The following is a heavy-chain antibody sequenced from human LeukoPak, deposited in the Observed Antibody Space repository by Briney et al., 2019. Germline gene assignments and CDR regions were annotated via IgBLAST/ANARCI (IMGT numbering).Heavy chain of an antibody. V-gene: IGHV1-69*05. CDR1: GGTFSSYA. CDR3: ASFGGATDFDY. CDR2: IIPIFGTA. D-gene: IGHD3-16*01. J-gene: IGHJ4*02. Sequence: SVKVSCKASGGTFSSYAISWVRQAPGQGLEWMGGIIPIFGTANYAQKFQGRVTITTDESTSTAYMELRSLRSEDTAVYYCASFGGATDFDYWGQGTLVTVSS.